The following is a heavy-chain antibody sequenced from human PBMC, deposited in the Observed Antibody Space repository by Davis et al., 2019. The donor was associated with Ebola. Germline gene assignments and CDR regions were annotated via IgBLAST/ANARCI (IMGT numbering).Heavy chain of an antibody. V-gene: IGHV1-2*02. D-gene: IGHD3-9*01. Sequence: ASVKVSCKASGYTFTEYYIHWVRQAPGQGLEWMGWMNPNSGDTGYAQKFQGRVTMTRDTSISTAYMELRSLRFDDTAVYYCARTPSVDYDILTGYMVYWGQGTLVTVSS. CDR1: GYTFTEYY. CDR2: MNPNSGDT. J-gene: IGHJ4*02. CDR3: ARTPSVDYDILTGYMVY.